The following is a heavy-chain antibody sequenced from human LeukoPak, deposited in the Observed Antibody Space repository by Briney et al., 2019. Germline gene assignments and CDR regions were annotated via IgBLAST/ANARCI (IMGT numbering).Heavy chain of an antibody. V-gene: IGHV1-69*04. CDR3: ARARYYGSGSQTPFDY. J-gene: IGHJ4*02. CDR1: GGTFSSYA. Sequence: ASVKVSCKASGGTFSSYAISWVRQAPGQGLEWMGRIIPTLGIANYAQKFQGRVTITADKSTSTAYMELRSLRSDDTAVFYCARARYYGSGSQTPFDYWGQGTLVTVSS. CDR2: IIPTLGIA. D-gene: IGHD3-10*01.